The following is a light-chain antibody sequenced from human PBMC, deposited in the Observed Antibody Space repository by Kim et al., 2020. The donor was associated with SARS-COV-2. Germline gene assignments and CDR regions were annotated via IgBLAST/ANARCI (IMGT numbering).Light chain of an antibody. CDR1: QSVRSR. Sequence: LSPWERAPLSCRASQSVRSRLAWYQQKPGQAPRLLLHDTSSRATGTPARFSGSGSGTDFTLTISSLEPEDFAVYYCQQRSNWPITFGQGTRLEIK. J-gene: IGKJ5*01. CDR3: QQRSNWPIT. V-gene: IGKV3-11*01. CDR2: DTS.